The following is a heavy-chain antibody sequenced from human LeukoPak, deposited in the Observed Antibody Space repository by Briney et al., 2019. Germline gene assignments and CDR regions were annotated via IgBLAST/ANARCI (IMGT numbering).Heavy chain of an antibody. J-gene: IGHJ4*02. CDR2: IIPIFGTA. V-gene: IGHV1-69*13. CDR1: GGTFSSYA. CDR3: ARDRLLYDSSGSLYFDY. Sequence: SVKVSCKASGGTFSSYAISWVRQAPGQGLEWMGGIIPIFGTANYAQKFQGRVTITADESTSTAYMELSSLRSEDTAVYYCARDRLLYDSSGSLYFDYWGQGTLVTVSS. D-gene: IGHD3-22*01.